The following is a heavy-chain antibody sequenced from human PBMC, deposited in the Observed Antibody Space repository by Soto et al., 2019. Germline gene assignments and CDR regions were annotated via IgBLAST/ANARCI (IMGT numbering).Heavy chain of an antibody. V-gene: IGHV3-7*01. J-gene: IGHJ4*02. CDR1: YFTFSNAW. Sequence: PVGPLRHSWTASYFTFSNAWMNWVRQAPGKGLEWVANINEDGSEKYYVDAVKGRFTISRDNAKNSLYLQMNSLRAEDTAIYYCTRNQLGGQGTLVTVSS. CDR2: INEDGSEK. CDR3: TRNQL.